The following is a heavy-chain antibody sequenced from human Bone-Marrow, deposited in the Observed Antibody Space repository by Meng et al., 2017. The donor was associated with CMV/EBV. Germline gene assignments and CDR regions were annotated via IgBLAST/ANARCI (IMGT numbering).Heavy chain of an antibody. D-gene: IGHD3-10*01. Sequence: ASVKVSCKASGYTFTTYDINWVRQATGQGLEWMGWMNPNSGNTGYAQKFQGRVTLTRVTSISTAYMELSSLTSDDTAVYYCAREDRDYGSGSYPITNWFDSWGQGTLVTVSS. CDR1: GYTFTTYD. V-gene: IGHV1-8*01. CDR3: AREDRDYGSGSYPITNWFDS. J-gene: IGHJ5*01. CDR2: MNPNSGNT.